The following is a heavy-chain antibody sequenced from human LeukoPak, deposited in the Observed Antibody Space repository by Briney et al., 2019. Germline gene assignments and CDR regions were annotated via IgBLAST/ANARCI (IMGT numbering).Heavy chain of an antibody. J-gene: IGHJ4*02. V-gene: IGHV3-11*03. Sequence: GGSLRLSCAASGFTVSSNCMSWVRQAPGKGLEWVSYITNSGSYKNYADSVQGRFTISRDNTKSTLCLQMNSLRAEDTAVYYCAKQLGYCSDGSCYFPYWGQGTLVTVSS. CDR3: AKQLGYCSDGSCYFPY. D-gene: IGHD2-15*01. CDR2: ITNSGSYK. CDR1: GFTVSSNC.